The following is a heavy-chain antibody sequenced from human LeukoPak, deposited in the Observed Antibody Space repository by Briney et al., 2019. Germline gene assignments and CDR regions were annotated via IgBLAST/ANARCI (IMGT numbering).Heavy chain of an antibody. CDR2: IYHSGST. CDR3: ARGAVGDTTYFDY. CDR1: GGSISSGGYS. Sequence: SETLSLTCAVSGGSISSGGYSWSWIRQPPGTGLEWIGYIYHSGSTYYNPSLKSRVTISVDRSKNQSSLKLSSVTAADTAVYYCARGAVGDTTYFDYWGQGTLVTVSS. V-gene: IGHV4-30-2*01. D-gene: IGHD1-1*01. J-gene: IGHJ4*02.